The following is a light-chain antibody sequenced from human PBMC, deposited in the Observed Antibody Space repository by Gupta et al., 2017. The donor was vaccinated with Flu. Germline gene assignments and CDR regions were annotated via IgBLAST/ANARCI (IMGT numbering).Light chain of an antibody. J-gene: IGKJ1*01. Sequence: PSTLSASVGERVTITCRASQSISSWLAWYQQKPGKAPKLLIYKASNLESGVPSRFSGSGSGTEFTLTISSLQPDDFATYYCQHYNSYPWTFGQGTTVEFK. CDR3: QHYNSYPWT. CDR1: QSISSW. CDR2: KAS. V-gene: IGKV1-5*03.